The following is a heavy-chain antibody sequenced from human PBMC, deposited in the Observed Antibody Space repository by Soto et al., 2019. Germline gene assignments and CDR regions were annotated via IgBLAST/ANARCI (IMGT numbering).Heavy chain of an antibody. CDR2: ISSSSSTI. V-gene: IGHV3-48*01. Sequence: EVQLVESGGGLVQPGGSLRLSCAASGFTFSSYSMNWVLQAPGKGLEWVSYISSSSSTIYYADSVKGRFTISRDNAKNSLYLQMNSLRAEDTAVYYCARGAYLNGFDPWAQGTLVTAAS. J-gene: IGHJ5*02. CDR1: GFTFSSYS. CDR3: ARGAYLNGFDP.